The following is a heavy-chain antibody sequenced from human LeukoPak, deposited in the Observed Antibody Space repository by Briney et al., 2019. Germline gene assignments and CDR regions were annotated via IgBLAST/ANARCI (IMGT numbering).Heavy chain of an antibody. CDR1: GGTFSSYA. CDR2: IIPIFGIA. Sequence: ASVKVSCKASGGTFSSYAISWVGQAPGQGLEWMGRIIPIFGIANYAQKFQGRVTITADKSTSTAYMELSSLRSEDTAVYYCARESEQQLVDYWGQGTLVTVSS. V-gene: IGHV1-69*04. J-gene: IGHJ4*02. CDR3: ARESEQQLVDY. D-gene: IGHD6-13*01.